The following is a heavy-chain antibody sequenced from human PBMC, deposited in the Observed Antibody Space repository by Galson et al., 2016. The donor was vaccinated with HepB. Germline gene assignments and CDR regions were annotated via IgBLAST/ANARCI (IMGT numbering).Heavy chain of an antibody. CDR3: TKDQLRYCGGGCYPGYNWFDP. CDR1: GLMFNSYG. CDR2: LSYDGVNV. D-gene: IGHD2-21*02. J-gene: IGHJ5*02. V-gene: IGHV3-30*18. Sequence: SLRLSCAASGLMFNSYGMHWVRQAPGKGLEWIAFLSYDGVNVLYADSVKGRFTSSRDNSKNTLYLQMNSLRAEDTAVYYCTKDQLRYCGGGCYPGYNWFDPWGQGTLVTVSS.